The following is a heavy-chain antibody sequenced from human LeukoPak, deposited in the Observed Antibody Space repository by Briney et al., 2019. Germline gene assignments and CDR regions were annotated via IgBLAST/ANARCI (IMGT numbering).Heavy chain of an antibody. Sequence: SETLSLTCTVSGGSIGTYYWSWIRQSPGKGLEWIGYIYVAGTRYNPYLQSRVTISVDRSRNQFFLKMSSVPAADTAVYYCARHIGGGIEDMDVWGKGTKVIVSS. CDR1: GGSIGTYY. V-gene: IGHV4-59*08. D-gene: IGHD3-16*02. J-gene: IGHJ6*03. CDR2: IYVAGT. CDR3: ARHIGGGIEDMDV.